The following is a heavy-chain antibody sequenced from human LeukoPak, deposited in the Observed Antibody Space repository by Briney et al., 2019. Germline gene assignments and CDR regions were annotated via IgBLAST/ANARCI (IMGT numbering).Heavy chain of an antibody. CDR1: GYSISSGYY. J-gene: IGHJ4*02. Sequence: PSETLSLNCNVSGYSISSGYYWGWIRQPPGKGRQWIGSIYNTGSTYYNPSLKSRITISVDTSKNQFSLRVTSVTATDTAVYYCARVPPHYYGTGSPDWGQGTLVTVSA. CDR3: ARVPPHYYGTGSPD. CDR2: IYNTGST. D-gene: IGHD3-10*01. V-gene: IGHV4-38-2*02.